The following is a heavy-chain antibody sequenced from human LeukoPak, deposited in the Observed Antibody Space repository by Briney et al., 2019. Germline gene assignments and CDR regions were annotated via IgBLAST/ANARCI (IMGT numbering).Heavy chain of an antibody. V-gene: IGHV1-24*01. J-gene: IGHJ4*02. CDR3: ATGSLRLGEFSLGY. CDR2: FDPEDGET. CDR1: GYTLTELS. D-gene: IGHD3-16*02. Sequence: ATVKVSCKVSGYTLTELSMHWVRQAPGKGLEWMGGFDPEDGETVYAQRFQGRVTMTEDTSTDTAYMELSSLRSEDTAVYYCATGSLRLGEFSLGYWGQGTLVTVSS.